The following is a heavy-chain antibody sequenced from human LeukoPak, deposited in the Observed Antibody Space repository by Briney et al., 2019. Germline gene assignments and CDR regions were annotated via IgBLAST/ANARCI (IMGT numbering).Heavy chain of an antibody. Sequence: SETLSLTCTVSGGSISSGSYYWSWIRQPAGKGLEWIGRIYTSGSTNYNPSLKSRVTMSLDTSKKQFSLKLSYVTAADTAVYYCARGGWYQEYWGQGTLVTVSS. CDR2: IYTSGST. D-gene: IGHD6-19*01. CDR3: ARGGWYQEY. V-gene: IGHV4-61*02. J-gene: IGHJ4*02. CDR1: GGSISSGSYY.